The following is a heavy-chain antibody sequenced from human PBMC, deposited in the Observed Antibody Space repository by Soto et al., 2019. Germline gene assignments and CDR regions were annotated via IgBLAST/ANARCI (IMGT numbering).Heavy chain of an antibody. CDR2: IIPIFGTA. CDR3: ARPDIVVVPAATNYYYYGMDV. J-gene: IGHJ6*02. CDR1: GGTFSSYA. V-gene: IGHV1-69*01. Sequence: QVQLVQSGAEVKKPGSSVKVSCKASGGTFSSYAISWVRQAPGQGLEWMGGIIPIFGTANYAQKFQGRVTITADESTRTAYMELSSLRSEDTAVYYCARPDIVVVPAATNYYYYGMDVWGQGTTVTVSS. D-gene: IGHD2-2*01.